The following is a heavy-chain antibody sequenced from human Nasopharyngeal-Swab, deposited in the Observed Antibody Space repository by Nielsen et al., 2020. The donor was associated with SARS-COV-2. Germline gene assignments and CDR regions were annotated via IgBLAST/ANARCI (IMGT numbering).Heavy chain of an antibody. J-gene: IGHJ4*02. Sequence: SVKVPCKASGGTFTSYAIRWVRQAPGQGLEWMGGIIPIFGTANYAQKFQGRVTITADKSTSTAYMELSSLRSEDTAVYYCASPNLLRYFDWSPTQYYFDYGGQGTLVTVSS. CDR3: ASPNLLRYFDWSPTQYYFDY. V-gene: IGHV1-69*06. CDR2: IIPIFGTA. CDR1: GGTFTSYA. D-gene: IGHD3-9*01.